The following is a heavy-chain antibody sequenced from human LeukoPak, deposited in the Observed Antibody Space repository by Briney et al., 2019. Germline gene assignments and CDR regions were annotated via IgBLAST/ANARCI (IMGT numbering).Heavy chain of an antibody. J-gene: IGHJ4*02. CDR2: IYSDGRT. CDR1: GFTVSNKY. V-gene: IGHV3-53*01. CDR3: AKAHHGDYFFYFDY. Sequence: GGSLRLSCAASGFTVSNKYMTWVRQAPGKGLEWVSLIYSDGRTYYADSVKGRCTISRDNSKNTLYLQMNSLRAEDTAVYYCAKAHHGDYFFYFDYWGQGTLVTVSS. D-gene: IGHD4-17*01.